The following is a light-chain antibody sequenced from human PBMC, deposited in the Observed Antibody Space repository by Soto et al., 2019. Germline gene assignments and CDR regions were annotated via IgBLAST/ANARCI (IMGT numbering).Light chain of an antibody. CDR1: SSDVGGYNY. J-gene: IGLJ1*01. CDR3: CSYAGSYIYV. Sequence: QSVLTXPRSVSGAAGQSGTISCTGTSSDVGGYNYVSWYQQHPDKAPKVMIYDVTKRPSGVPDRFSGSKSGNTASLTISGLQAEDEADYYCCSYAGSYIYVFGTGTKVTVL. CDR2: DVT. V-gene: IGLV2-11*01.